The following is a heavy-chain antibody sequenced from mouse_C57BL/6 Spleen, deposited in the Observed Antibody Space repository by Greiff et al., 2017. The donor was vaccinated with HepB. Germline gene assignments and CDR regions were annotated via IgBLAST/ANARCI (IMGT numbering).Heavy chain of an antibody. J-gene: IGHJ4*01. V-gene: IGHV1-26*01. CDR2: INPNNGGT. CDR1: GYTFTDYY. Sequence: EVQLQQSGPELVKPGASVKISCKASGYTFTDYYMNWVKQSHGKSLEWIGDINPNNGGTSYNQKFKGKATLTVDKSSSTAYMELRSLKSEDSAVYYCARRGNSYYAMDYWGQGTSVTVSS. CDR3: ARRGNSYYAMDY.